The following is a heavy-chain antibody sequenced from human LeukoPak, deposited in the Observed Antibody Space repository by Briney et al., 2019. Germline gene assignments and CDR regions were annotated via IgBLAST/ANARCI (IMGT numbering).Heavy chain of an antibody. CDR1: GGSISSGGYY. J-gene: IGHJ4*02. D-gene: IGHD2-2*02. Sequence: SQTLSLTCTVSGGSISSGGYYWGWIRQHPGKGLEWIGYIYYSGSTYYNPSLKSRVTISVDTSKNQFSLKLSSVTAADTAVYYCARGPPDIVVVPAAISPYYFDYWGQGTLVTVSS. V-gene: IGHV4-31*03. CDR2: IYYSGST. CDR3: ARGPPDIVVVPAAISPYYFDY.